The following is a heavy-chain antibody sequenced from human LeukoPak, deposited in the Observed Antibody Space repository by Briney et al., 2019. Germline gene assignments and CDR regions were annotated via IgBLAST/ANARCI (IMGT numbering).Heavy chain of an antibody. J-gene: IGHJ4*02. CDR1: GFTLRYYL. D-gene: IGHD5-18*01. CDR2: INGDGTST. Sequence: GALRLSFAASGFTLRYYLMHWARQAPGKGLVWVSHINGDGTSTGYADSVKGRFTISRDNAENMLYLQMNSLRAEDAAVYYCARGRYTASLDSWGQGTLVTVSS. V-gene: IGHV3-74*01. CDR3: ARGRYTASLDS.